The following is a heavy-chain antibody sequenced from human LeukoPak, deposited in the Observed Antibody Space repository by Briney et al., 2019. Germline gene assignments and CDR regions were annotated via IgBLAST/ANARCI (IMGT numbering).Heavy chain of an antibody. J-gene: IGHJ4*02. CDR1: GGSISSGGYY. D-gene: IGHD6-13*01. CDR2: IYYSGST. CDR3: ARGGIAAAGDFDY. Sequence: PSETLSLTCTVSGGSISSGGYYWSWIRQHPGKGLEWIGYIYYSGSTYYNPSLKSRVTISVDTSKNQFSLKLSSVTAADTAVYYCARGGIAAAGDFDYWGQGTLVTVS. V-gene: IGHV4-31*03.